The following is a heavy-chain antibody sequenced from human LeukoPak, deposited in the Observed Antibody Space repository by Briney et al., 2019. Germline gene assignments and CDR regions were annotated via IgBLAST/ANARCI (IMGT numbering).Heavy chain of an antibody. J-gene: IGHJ4*02. CDR2: IYPGGTT. CDR1: GFTVSSNY. CDR3: ARESSGYYFDY. D-gene: IGHD6-25*01. Sequence: GGSLRLSCVASGFTVSSNYMSWVRQAPGKGPECVSVIYPGGTTYYADSVKGRFTISRDDSKNTLYLQMHSLRAEDMAVYYCARESSGYYFDYWGQGTLVTVSS. V-gene: IGHV3-53*01.